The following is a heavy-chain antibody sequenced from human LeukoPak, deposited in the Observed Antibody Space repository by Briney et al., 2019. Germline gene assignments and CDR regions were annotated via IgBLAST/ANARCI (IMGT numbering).Heavy chain of an antibody. Sequence: ASVKVSCKASGYTFTGYYMHWVRQAPGQGLEWMGWINPNSGGTNYAQKFQGRVTMTRDTSISTAYMELSRLRSDDTAVYYCARGGYDSSGFYSPYYFDYWGQGTLVTVSS. J-gene: IGHJ4*02. CDR3: ARGGYDSSGFYSPYYFDY. D-gene: IGHD3-22*01. CDR1: GYTFTGYY. CDR2: INPNSGGT. V-gene: IGHV1-2*02.